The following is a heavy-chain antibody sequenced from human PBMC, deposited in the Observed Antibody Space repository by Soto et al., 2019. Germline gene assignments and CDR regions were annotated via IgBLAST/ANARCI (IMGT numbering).Heavy chain of an antibody. J-gene: IGHJ6*02. V-gene: IGHV3-48*03. CDR3: ARDLLQYDFWSGYSAYFYYGMDV. CDR1: GFTFSSYE. Sequence: GGSLRLSCSASGFTFSSYEMNWVRQAPGKGLEWVSYISDSGSTIYYADSVKGRFTVSRDDAQNSVYLQMDSLRAEDTAVYYCARDLLQYDFWSGYSAYFYYGMDVWGPGTTVTVSS. D-gene: IGHD3-3*01. CDR2: ISDSGSTI.